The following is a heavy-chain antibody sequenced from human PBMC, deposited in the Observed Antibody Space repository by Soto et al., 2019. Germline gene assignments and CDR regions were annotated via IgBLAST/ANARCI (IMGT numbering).Heavy chain of an antibody. CDR2: IYPGDSDT. V-gene: IGHV5-51*01. CDR3: ARHPITYYYDSSGYYYFDY. J-gene: IGHJ4*02. CDR1: GYIFTSYW. Sequence: GESLKISCNGSGYIFTSYWIGWVRQMPGKGLEWMGIIYPGDSDTRYSPSFQGQVTISADKSISTAYLQWSSLKASDTAMYYCARHPITYYYDSSGYYYFDYWGQGTLVTVSS. D-gene: IGHD3-22*01.